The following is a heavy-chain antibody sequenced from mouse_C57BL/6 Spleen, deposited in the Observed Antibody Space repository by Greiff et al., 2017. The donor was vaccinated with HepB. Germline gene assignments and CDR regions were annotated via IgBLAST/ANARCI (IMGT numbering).Heavy chain of an antibody. V-gene: IGHV5-6*01. D-gene: IGHD2-4*01. CDR2: ISSGGSYT. J-gene: IGHJ2*01. CDR3: ARRGITTNYFDY. CDR1: GFTFSSYG. Sequence: EVQRVESGGDLVKPGGSLKLSCAASGFTFSSYGMSWVRQTPDKRLEWVATISSGGSYTYYPDSVKGRFTISIDNAKNTLSLQMSSLKSEDTAMFYCARRGITTNYFDYWGQGTTLTVSS.